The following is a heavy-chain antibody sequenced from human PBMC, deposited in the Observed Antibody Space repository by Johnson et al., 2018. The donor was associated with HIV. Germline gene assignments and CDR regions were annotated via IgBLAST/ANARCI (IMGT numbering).Heavy chain of an antibody. CDR3: ARPLGPPLWHDAFDI. CDR1: GFTFSSYG. D-gene: IGHD3-16*01. CDR2: ISYDGSNK. V-gene: IGHV3-30*03. Sequence: QMQLVESGGGVVQPGRSLRLSCAASGFTFSSYGMHWVRQAPGKGLEWVAVISYDGSNKYYADSVKGRFTISRDNSKNTLYLQMNSLRAEDTAVYYCARPLGPPLWHDAFDIWGQGTMVTVSS. J-gene: IGHJ3*02.